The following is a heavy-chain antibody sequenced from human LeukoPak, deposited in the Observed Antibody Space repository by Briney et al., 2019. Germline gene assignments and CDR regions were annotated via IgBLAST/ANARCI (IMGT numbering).Heavy chain of an antibody. J-gene: IGHJ4*02. D-gene: IGHD3-3*01. CDR1: TFAFSNYG. Sequence: GGSLRLSCAASTFAFSNYGMHWVRQAPGKGLEWVAFIQYDGRNKYYADSVKGRFTISRDNSKNTLYLQMNSLRAEDTAVFYCAKDYDFRYDYWGQGTLVTVSS. CDR2: IQYDGRNK. V-gene: IGHV3-30*02. CDR3: AKDYDFRYDY.